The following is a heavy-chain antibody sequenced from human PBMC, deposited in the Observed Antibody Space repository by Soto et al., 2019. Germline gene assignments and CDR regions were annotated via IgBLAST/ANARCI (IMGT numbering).Heavy chain of an antibody. D-gene: IGHD4-17*01. CDR3: ARGLSVTLFDY. J-gene: IGHJ4*02. Sequence: QVQLQESGPGLVKPSQTLSLTCTVSGGSISSGGYYWTWIRQYPGKGLEWIGYIYYSGSTFYNPSLKTRVSISVDTSKNQCSLNLSSLTAADTAVYYCARGLSVTLFDYWGQGTLVTVSS. CDR2: IYYSGST. V-gene: IGHV4-31*03. CDR1: GGSISSGGYY.